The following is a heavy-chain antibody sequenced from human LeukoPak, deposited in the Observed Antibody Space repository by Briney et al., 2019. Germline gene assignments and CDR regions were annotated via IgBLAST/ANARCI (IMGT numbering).Heavy chain of an antibody. CDR2: ISSSSSTI. V-gene: IGHV3-48*01. J-gene: IGHJ4*02. Sequence: PGGSLRLSCAASGFTFSSYAMSWVRQAPGKGLEWVSYISSSSSTIYYADSVKGRFTISRDNAKNSLYLQMNSLRAEDTAVYYCARETDIVVVPAAIGDWGQGTLVTVSS. CDR1: GFTFSSYA. CDR3: ARETDIVVVPAAIGD. D-gene: IGHD2-2*02.